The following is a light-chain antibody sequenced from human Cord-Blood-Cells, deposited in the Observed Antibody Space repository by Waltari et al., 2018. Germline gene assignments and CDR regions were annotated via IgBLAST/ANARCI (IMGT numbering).Light chain of an antibody. CDR2: WAS. V-gene: IGKV4-1*01. CDR1: QSVLYSSNNKNY. Sequence: DIVMTQSPASLAVSLGERATINCKSSQSVLYSSNNKNYLAWYQQKPGHPPKLLIYWASTRESGVPDRFSGSGSGTDFTLTISSLQAEDVAVYYCQQYYSTPPTFGQGTRLEIK. J-gene: IGKJ5*01. CDR3: QQYYSTPPT.